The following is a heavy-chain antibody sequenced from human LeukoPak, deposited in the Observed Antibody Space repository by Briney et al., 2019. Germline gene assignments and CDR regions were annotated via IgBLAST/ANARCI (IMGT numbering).Heavy chain of an antibody. Sequence: SETLSLTCIVSGGSISSRDLYWGWIRQPPGKGLEWIGSMSYSGSTYYNPSLKSRVTISVGTSKKQFSLKLNSVTAADTAVYYCARSYCSDTTCYAVGAFDIWGQGTMVTVSS. CDR3: ARSYCSDTTCYAVGAFDI. J-gene: IGHJ3*02. V-gene: IGHV4-39*01. CDR2: MSYSGST. CDR1: GGSISSRDLY. D-gene: IGHD2-2*01.